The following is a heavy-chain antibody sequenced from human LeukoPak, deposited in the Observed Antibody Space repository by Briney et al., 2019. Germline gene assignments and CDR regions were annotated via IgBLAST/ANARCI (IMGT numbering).Heavy chain of an antibody. CDR2: ISAYNGNT. D-gene: IGHD3-10*01. V-gene: IGHV1-18*01. J-gene: IGHJ3*02. CDR1: GYTFTSYG. CDR3: ARDTRFGEFPAGADAFDI. Sequence: ASVKVSCKASGYTFTSYGISWVRQAPGQGLEWMGWISAYNGNTNYAQKLQGRVTMTTDTSTSTAYMELRSLRSDDTAAYYCARDTRFGEFPAGADAFDIWGQGTMVTVSS.